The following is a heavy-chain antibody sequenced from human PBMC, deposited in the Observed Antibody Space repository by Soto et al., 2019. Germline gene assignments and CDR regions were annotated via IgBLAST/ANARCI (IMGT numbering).Heavy chain of an antibody. CDR3: ARSGGGNRDYCDY. CDR2: INPSSGGT. J-gene: IGHJ4*02. D-gene: IGHD2-15*01. Sequence: GASVKVSCKASGYTFTGYYMHWLRQAPGQGLEWMGWINPSSGGTNYAQKFQGRVTMTWDTSISTAYMELSRLRSDDTAVYYIARSGGGNRDYCDYWGQGTLVTVS. V-gene: IGHV1-2*02. CDR1: GYTFTGYY.